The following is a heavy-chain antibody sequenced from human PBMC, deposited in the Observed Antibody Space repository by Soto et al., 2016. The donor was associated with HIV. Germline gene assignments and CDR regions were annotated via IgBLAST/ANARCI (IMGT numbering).Heavy chain of an antibody. CDR3: ASINWNYSPIDYYYMDV. V-gene: IGHV3-11*04. CDR2: ISSGGRTI. Sequence: VQLVESGGGLVKPGGSLRLSCAASGFTFSDYYMSWIRQAPGKGLEWVSYISSGGRTIYYADSVKGRFTISRDNAKNSLYLQMNSLRAEDTAVYYCASINWNYSPIDYYYMDVWGKGDQRVTVSS. J-gene: IGHJ6*03. D-gene: IGHD1-7*01. CDR1: GFTFSDYY.